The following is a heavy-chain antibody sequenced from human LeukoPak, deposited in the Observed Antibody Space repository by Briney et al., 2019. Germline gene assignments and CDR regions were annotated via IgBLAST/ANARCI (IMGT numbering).Heavy chain of an antibody. V-gene: IGHV4-4*02. CDR3: ARESPYYYGSGSYYP. D-gene: IGHD3-10*01. CDR2: IYHSGST. Sequence: SETLSFTCAVSGGSISSSNWWSWVRQPPGKGLEWIGEIYHSGSTNYNPSLKSRVTISVDKSKNQFSLKLSSVTAADTAVYYCARESPYYYGSGSYYPWGQGTLVTVSS. CDR1: GGSISSSNW. J-gene: IGHJ5*02.